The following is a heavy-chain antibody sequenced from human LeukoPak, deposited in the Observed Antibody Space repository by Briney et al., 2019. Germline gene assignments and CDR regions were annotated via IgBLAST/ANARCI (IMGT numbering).Heavy chain of an antibody. J-gene: IGHJ6*02. CDR3: AREAIVVVPAAMGQTFYYYYGMDV. Sequence: PGGSLRLSCAASGFTFSSYWMSWVRQAPGKGLEWVANIKQDGSEKYYVDSVKGRFTISRDNAKNSLHLQMNSLRAGDTAAYYCAREAIVVVPAAMGQTFYYYYGMDVWGQGTTVTVSS. CDR2: IKQDGSEK. V-gene: IGHV3-7*01. CDR1: GFTFSSYW. D-gene: IGHD2-2*01.